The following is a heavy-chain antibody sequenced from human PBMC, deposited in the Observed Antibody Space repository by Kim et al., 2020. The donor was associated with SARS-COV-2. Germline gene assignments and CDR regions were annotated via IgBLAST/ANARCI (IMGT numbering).Heavy chain of an antibody. V-gene: IGHV5-51*01. CDR3: ARAVTTISNPIHSDY. CDR2: IYPGDSDT. J-gene: IGHJ4*02. CDR1: GYTFTDYW. Sequence: GESLKISCKASGYTFTDYWIAWVRQVPGKGLEWMGIIYPGDSDTRYSPSFRGQVTISADNSIRTAYLQWRSLRASDSAIYYCARAVTTISNPIHSDYWGQGTQLTVSS. D-gene: IGHD4-17*01.